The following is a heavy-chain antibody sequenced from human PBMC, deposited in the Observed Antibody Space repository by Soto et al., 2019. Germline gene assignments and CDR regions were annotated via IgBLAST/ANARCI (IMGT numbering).Heavy chain of an antibody. CDR2: IYWDDDK. Sequence: QITLKESVPTLVKPTQTLTLTCTFAGFSLSTSGVGVGWIRQPPGKALEWLALIYWDDDKRYSPSLKSRLTITKDNSNNQVVLTMTNMDPVDTATYCCAHSLNYGEGWDWGQGTLVNGSS. J-gene: IGHJ4*02. CDR3: AHSLNYGEGWD. V-gene: IGHV2-5*02. D-gene: IGHD4-17*01. CDR1: GFSLSTSGVG.